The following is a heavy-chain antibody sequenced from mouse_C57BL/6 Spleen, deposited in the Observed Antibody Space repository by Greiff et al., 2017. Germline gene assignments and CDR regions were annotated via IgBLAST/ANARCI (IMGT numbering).Heavy chain of an antibody. V-gene: IGHV6-3*01. CDR2: IRLKSDNYAT. J-gene: IGHJ4*01. CDR3: PLGSSLYYAMDY. D-gene: IGHD1-1*01. CDR1: GFTFSNYW. Sequence: EVKLVESGGGLVQPGGSMKLSCVASGFTFSNYWMNWVRQSPEKGLEWVAQIRLKSDNYATHYAESVKGRFTISRDDSKSSVYLQMNNLRAEDTGIYYCPLGSSLYYAMDYWGQGTSVTVSS.